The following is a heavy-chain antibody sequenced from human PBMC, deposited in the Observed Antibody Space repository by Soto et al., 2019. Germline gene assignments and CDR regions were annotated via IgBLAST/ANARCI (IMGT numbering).Heavy chain of an antibody. Sequence: QVMLQESGPGLVKPSETLSLSCSVSNVSIKSSYWNSIRQPPGKGLECIGFVYYTGTTKYNPSFSSRFTISLDTYTNEFSLKVTSVASADTAFYFCAKDFAGRGPFDPWGPGTLVTVSS. V-gene: IGHV4-59*01. CDR1: NVSIKSSY. CDR3: AKDFAGRGPFDP. D-gene: IGHD1-26*01. CDR2: VYYTGTT. J-gene: IGHJ5*01.